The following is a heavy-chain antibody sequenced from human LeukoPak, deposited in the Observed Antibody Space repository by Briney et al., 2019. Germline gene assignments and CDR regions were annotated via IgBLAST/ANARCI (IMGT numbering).Heavy chain of an antibody. CDR1: GFTFENCW. CDR2: IKQDGSVE. Sequence: GGSLRLSCAASGFTFENCWMSWVRQAPGKGPEWVANIKQDGSVEHYLDSVKGRFTISRDNAKNSLILQMNSLRAEDTAVYYCARWAGVTDYWGQGTLVTVSS. CDR3: ARWAGVTDY. D-gene: IGHD5-18*01. J-gene: IGHJ4*02. V-gene: IGHV3-7*01.